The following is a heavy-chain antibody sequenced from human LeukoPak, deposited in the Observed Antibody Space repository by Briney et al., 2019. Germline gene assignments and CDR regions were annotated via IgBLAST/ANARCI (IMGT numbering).Heavy chain of an antibody. Sequence: PGGSLRLSCAASGFTFSSYAMNWVRQAPGKGLEWVSAISDSGSNTYYADSVRGRFTISRDNSKNILYLQMNSLRADDTAVYYCAKDMGGSSRGDLDYWGQGALVTVSS. V-gene: IGHV3-23*01. CDR3: AKDMGGSSRGDLDY. J-gene: IGHJ4*02. D-gene: IGHD3-16*01. CDR2: ISDSGSNT. CDR1: GFTFSSYA.